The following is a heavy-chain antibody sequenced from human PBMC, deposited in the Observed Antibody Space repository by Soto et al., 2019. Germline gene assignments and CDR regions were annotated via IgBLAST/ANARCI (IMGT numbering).Heavy chain of an antibody. CDR3: ARTAGYYRGRQFDY. D-gene: IGHD3-10*01. V-gene: IGHV2-70*04. CDR1: GFSLGTTGMR. J-gene: IGHJ4*02. Sequence: SGPTLVNPTQTLTLTCTFSGFSLGTTGMRVSWIRQPPGKALEWLAHIDWDDDKFYSTSLKTRLTISKDTSKNQVVLRMTNMDPADTATYCCARTAGYYRGRQFDYWGQGTLVTVSS. CDR2: IDWDDDK.